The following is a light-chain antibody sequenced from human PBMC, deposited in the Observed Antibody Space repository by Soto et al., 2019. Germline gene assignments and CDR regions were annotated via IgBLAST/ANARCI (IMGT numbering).Light chain of an antibody. V-gene: IGKV3-15*01. Sequence: EIVMTQSPATLSVSPGERATLSCRASQSVGSNLAWYQHKPGQAPRLLIYGASTRASGIPVRFSGSGSGTDFTLTISSLEPEDFAVYYCQQRSNWITFGQGTRLEIK. CDR2: GAS. CDR1: QSVGSN. J-gene: IGKJ5*01. CDR3: QQRSNWIT.